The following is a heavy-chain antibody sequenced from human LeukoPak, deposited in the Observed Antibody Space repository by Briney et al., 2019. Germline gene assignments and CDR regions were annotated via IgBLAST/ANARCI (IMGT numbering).Heavy chain of an antibody. D-gene: IGHD3-10*01. CDR2: IQSKTDGGAT. V-gene: IGHV3-15*01. CDR1: GFTFSNTW. J-gene: IGHJ4*02. CDR3: ATLTVRGVINI. Sequence: GGSLRLSCAASGFTFSNTWMNWVRQAPGKGLEWVGRIQSKTDGGATEYAAPVKGRFTISRDDSKTTLYLQMNSLKTEDTAVYYCATLTVRGVINIWGQGTLVTVSS.